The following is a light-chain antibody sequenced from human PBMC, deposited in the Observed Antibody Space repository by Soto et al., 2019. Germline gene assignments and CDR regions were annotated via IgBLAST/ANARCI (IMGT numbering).Light chain of an antibody. CDR1: TGAVTSGYY. V-gene: IGLV7-43*01. J-gene: IGLJ2*01. CDR3: LLYYGVAVV. CDR2: STS. Sequence: QAVVTQEPSLTVSPGGTVTLTCASSTGAVTSGYYPNWFQQKPGQAPRALIDSTSNKHSWTPAWFSGSLLGGKIALTLSGVQNDEQAEYYCLLYYGVAVVFVRGTKPTAL.